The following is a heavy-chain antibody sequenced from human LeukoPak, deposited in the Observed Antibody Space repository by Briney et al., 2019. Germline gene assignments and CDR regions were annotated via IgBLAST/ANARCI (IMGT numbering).Heavy chain of an antibody. Sequence: PSETLSLTCTVSGGSISSSSYHWGWIRQPPGKGLEWIGSIYYSGSTYYNPSLKSRVTISVDTSKNQFSLKLSSVTAADTAVYYCARRSFEYSSSYFDYWGQGTLVTVSS. V-gene: IGHV4-39*01. CDR3: ARRSFEYSSSYFDY. CDR2: IYYSGST. CDR1: GGSISSSSYH. J-gene: IGHJ4*02. D-gene: IGHD6-6*01.